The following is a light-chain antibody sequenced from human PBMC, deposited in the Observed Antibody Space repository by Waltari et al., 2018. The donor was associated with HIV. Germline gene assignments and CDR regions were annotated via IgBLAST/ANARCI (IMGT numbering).Light chain of an antibody. CDR3: QQRTNWPQNT. J-gene: IGKJ4*01. V-gene: IGKV3-11*01. Sequence: EIVLTQSLATLSLSPGERATLSCRASQSVGTFLAWYQQKPGQAPRLLIFDASNRATGIPARFSGSGSGTDFTLTISSLEPEDFALYYCQQRTNWPQNTFGGGTKVEIK. CDR1: QSVGTF. CDR2: DAS.